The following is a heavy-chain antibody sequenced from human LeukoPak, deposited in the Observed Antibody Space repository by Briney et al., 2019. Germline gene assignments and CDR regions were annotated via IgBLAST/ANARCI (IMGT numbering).Heavy chain of an antibody. Sequence: GESLKISCKGSGYSFTSYWIGWVRQMPGKGLEWMGIIYPGDSDSRYSPSFQGQVTISADKSISTAYPQWSSLMASDTAMYYCATTPVPAANNREVDYWGQGTLVTVSS. CDR2: IYPGDSDS. V-gene: IGHV5-51*01. CDR3: ATTPVPAANNREVDY. J-gene: IGHJ4*02. CDR1: GYSFTSYW. D-gene: IGHD2-2*01.